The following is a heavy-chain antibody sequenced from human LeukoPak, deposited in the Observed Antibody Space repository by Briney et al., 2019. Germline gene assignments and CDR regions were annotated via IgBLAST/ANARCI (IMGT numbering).Heavy chain of an antibody. CDR3: ARETPRRGETRDGYR. D-gene: IGHD5-24*01. V-gene: IGHV3-7*01. Sequence: GGSLRLSCAASGFTFSSHWMNWVRQAAGKGLECLANIKEDGSETYYADSVKGRFTISRDNPKNLLFLQINSLRVEDTAVYYCARETPRRGETRDGYRWGQGTVVTVSS. CDR1: GFTFSSHW. CDR2: IKEDGSET. J-gene: IGHJ4*02.